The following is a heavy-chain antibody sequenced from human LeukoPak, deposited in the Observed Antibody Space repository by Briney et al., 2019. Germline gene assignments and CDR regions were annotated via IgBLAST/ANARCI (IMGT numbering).Heavy chain of an antibody. J-gene: IGHJ4*02. CDR2: FSGSGGRR. CDR3: GKERWFGPAAHDY. Sequence: GGSLRLSCAASGLTFDDYAMHWVRQATGKGLEWVSAFSGSGGRRYYADSVKGRFTIYRDNSTNPLYLQMHSLRAEDTAVYYCGKERWFGPAAHDYWGQGTLVTVSS. CDR1: GLTFDDYA. D-gene: IGHD2-2*01. V-gene: IGHV3-23*01.